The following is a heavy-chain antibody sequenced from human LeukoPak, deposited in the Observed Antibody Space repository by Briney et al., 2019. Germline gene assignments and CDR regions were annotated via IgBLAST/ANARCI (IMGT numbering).Heavy chain of an antibody. CDR2: IYPGDSDT. J-gene: IGHJ6*02. Sequence: GESLKISCKGSGYSFTSYWIGWVRQMPGKGLEWMGIIYPGDSDTRYSPSFQGQVTISADKSISTAYLQWSSLKASDTAMYYCARQGMVRYYYYGMDVWGQGTMVTVSS. CDR1: GYSFTSYW. V-gene: IGHV5-51*01. CDR3: ARQGMVRYYYYGMDV. D-gene: IGHD3-10*01.